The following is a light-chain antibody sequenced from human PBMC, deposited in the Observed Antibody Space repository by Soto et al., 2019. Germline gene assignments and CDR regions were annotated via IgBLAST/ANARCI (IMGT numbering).Light chain of an antibody. J-gene: IGKJ1*01. CDR2: DAS. CDR1: QSISNR. V-gene: IGKV1-5*01. Sequence: DLQMTQSPSTLSASVGARVTITCRASQSISNRLAWYQQKPGKAPKVLIYDASSLESGVPSRFSGSGSATEFILTISSLQPDDFATDHCQHYGGVWTFGQGTKVEIK. CDR3: QHYGGVWT.